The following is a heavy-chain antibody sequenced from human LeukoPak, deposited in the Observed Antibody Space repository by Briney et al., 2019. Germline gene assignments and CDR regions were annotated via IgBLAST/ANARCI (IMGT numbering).Heavy chain of an antibody. CDR1: GFTLCTYL. D-gene: IGHD6-13*01. CDR3: ARDSAGNDY. CDR2: IKQDGSEK. Sequence: GGALRISCGAPGFTLCTYLMSWGRPAPGEGPEWVANIKQDGSEKYYVDSVKGRFTISRDNAKNSLYLQMNSLRAEDTAMYYCARDSAGNDYWGQGTLVTVSS. V-gene: IGHV3-7*01. J-gene: IGHJ4*02.